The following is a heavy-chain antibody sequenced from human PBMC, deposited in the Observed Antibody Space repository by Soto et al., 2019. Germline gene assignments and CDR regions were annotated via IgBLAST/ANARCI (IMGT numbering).Heavy chain of an antibody. CDR3: ARGSEDYYDSNGYGHTFYGMGV. Sequence: SVKVSCKASGGTFSSYAISWVRQAPGQGLEWMGGSIPIFGTANYAQKFQGRVTSTADESTSTAYMELSSLRSEDTAVYYCARGSEDYYDSNGYGHTFYGMGVCGQRTTVPISS. CDR2: SIPIFGTA. V-gene: IGHV1-69*13. J-gene: IGHJ6*02. CDR1: GGTFSSYA. D-gene: IGHD3-22*01.